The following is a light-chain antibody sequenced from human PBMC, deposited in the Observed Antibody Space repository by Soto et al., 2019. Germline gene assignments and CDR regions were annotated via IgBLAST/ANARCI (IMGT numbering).Light chain of an antibody. CDR1: SSNIGAGYD. J-gene: IGLJ1*01. V-gene: IGLV1-40*01. CDR2: DDN. CDR3: QSYDSSLSRYV. Sequence: QSVLTQPPSASGTPGQRVTISCSGSSSNIGAGYDLHWYQQLPGTAPKLLIYDDNNRPSGVPDRFSGSKSGTSASLAITGLQAEDEADYYCQSYDSSLSRYVFGTGTKV.